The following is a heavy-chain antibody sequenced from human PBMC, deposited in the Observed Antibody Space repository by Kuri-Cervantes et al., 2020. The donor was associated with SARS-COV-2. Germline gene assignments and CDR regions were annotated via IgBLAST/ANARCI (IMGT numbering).Heavy chain of an antibody. CDR1: GFTVSGNY. Sequence: GESLKISCAASGFTVSGNYMSWVRQAPGKGLEWVAFIRYDGSNKYYADSVKGRFTISRDNSKNTLYLQMNSLRAEDTAVYYCAKDRVVVVPAAIAGYMDVWGKGTTVTVSS. D-gene: IGHD2-2*01. CDR3: AKDRVVVVPAAIAGYMDV. J-gene: IGHJ6*03. CDR2: IRYDGSNK. V-gene: IGHV3-30*02.